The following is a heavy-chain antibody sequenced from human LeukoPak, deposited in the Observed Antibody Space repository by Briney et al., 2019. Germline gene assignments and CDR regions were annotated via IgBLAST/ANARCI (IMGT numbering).Heavy chain of an antibody. CDR3: ARDLGGYSYGSHFDY. V-gene: IGHV3-21*01. J-gene: IGHJ4*02. CDR1: GFTFSSYY. D-gene: IGHD5-18*01. CDR2: ITTSSSYI. Sequence: GGSLRLSCAASGFTFSSYYMNWVRQAPGKGLEWVSSITTSSSYIYYADSVKGRFTISRDNAKNSLYLQMNSLRAEDTAVYYCARDLGGYSYGSHFDYWGQGTLVTVSS.